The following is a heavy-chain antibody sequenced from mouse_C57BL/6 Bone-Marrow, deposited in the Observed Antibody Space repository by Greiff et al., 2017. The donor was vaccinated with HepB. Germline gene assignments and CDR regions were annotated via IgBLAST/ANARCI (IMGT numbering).Heavy chain of an antibody. CDR1: GYAFSSSW. CDR2: IYPGAGDT. D-gene: IGHD2-4*01. V-gene: IGHV1-82*01. CDR3: ARWKDNDGFDY. Sequence: QVQLKQSGPELVKPGASVKISCKASGYAFSSSWMNWVKQRPGKGLEWIGRIYPGAGDTNYNGKFKGKATLTADKSSSTAYMQLSSLTSEDSAVYFCARWKDNDGFDYWGQGTLVTVSA. J-gene: IGHJ3*01.